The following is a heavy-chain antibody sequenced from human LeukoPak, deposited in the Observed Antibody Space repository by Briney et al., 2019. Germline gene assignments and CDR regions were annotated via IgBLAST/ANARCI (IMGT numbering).Heavy chain of an antibody. J-gene: IGHJ5*02. D-gene: IGHD6-19*01. Sequence: ASVKVSCKASGGTFSSYAISWVRQAPGQGLEWMGGIIPIFGTANYAQKFRGRVTITTDESTSTAYMELSSLRSEDTAVYYCARGRIAVANNWFDPWGQGTLVTVSS. V-gene: IGHV1-69*05. CDR1: GGTFSSYA. CDR2: IIPIFGTA. CDR3: ARGRIAVANNWFDP.